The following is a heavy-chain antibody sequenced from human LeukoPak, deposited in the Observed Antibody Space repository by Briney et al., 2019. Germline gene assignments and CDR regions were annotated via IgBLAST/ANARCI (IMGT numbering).Heavy chain of an antibody. J-gene: IGHJ4*02. CDR3: ARDYGDYVFDY. CDR2: IYTSGST. V-gene: IGHV4-4*07. D-gene: IGHD4-17*01. CDR1: GVSISSYY. Sequence: SETLSLTYTVSGVSISSYYWICIRQPAGKGLEWIGRIYTSGSTNYNPSLKSRVTMSVDTSKNHFSLKLSSVTAADTAVYYCARDYGDYVFDYWGQGTLVTVSS.